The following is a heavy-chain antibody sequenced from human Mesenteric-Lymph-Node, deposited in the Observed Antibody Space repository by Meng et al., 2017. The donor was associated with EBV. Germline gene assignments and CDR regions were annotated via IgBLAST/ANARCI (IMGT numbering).Heavy chain of an antibody. CDR2: TSYSGST. V-gene: IGHV4-59*01. D-gene: IGHD6-19*01. CDR3: ARDGASSGWYLDY. CDR1: GGSSSTYY. J-gene: IGHJ4*02. Sequence: VQQQDAGPGLVKPSESLSLTVTVSGGSSSTYYWGWIRQPPGKGLEWIGYTSYSGSTNYNPSLKSRVTISVDTSKNQLSLRLTSVTAADTAVYYCARDGASSGWYLDYWGQGTLVTVSS.